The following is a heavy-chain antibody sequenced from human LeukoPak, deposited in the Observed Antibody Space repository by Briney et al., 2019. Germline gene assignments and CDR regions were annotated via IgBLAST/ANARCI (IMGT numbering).Heavy chain of an antibody. Sequence: ASEKVSCKASGYTFTGYYMHWVRQAPGQGLEWMGWINPNSGGTNYAQKFQGRVTMTRGTSISTAYMELSRLRSDDTAVYYCARYSYGYGFGYWGQGTLVTVSS. CDR1: GYTFTGYY. J-gene: IGHJ4*02. V-gene: IGHV1-2*02. CDR3: ARYSYGYGFGY. CDR2: INPNSGGT. D-gene: IGHD5-18*01.